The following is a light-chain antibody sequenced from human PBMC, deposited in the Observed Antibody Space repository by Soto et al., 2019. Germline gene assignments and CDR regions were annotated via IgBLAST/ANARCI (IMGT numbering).Light chain of an antibody. V-gene: IGKV3-11*01. CDR3: QQRSNWPIT. Sequence: EIVLTQSPATLSLSPGETATLSCRASQSVSGYIGWYQQKPGQAPRLLIYDASSRATGIPARFSGSGSGTDFTLTISSLEPEDFAVYYCQQRSNWPITFGQGTQREIK. CDR1: QSVSGY. J-gene: IGKJ5*01. CDR2: DAS.